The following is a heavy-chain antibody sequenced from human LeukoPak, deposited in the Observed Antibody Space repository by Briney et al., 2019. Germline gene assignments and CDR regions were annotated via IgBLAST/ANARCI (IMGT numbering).Heavy chain of an antibody. CDR1: GYTFTNYY. CDR2: IDPNTGGT. CDR3: ASLYDIVGTTVDY. J-gene: IGHJ4*02. D-gene: IGHD1-26*01. V-gene: IGHV1-2*06. Sequence: GALVKVSCKPSGYTFTNYYIHWVRQAPGQGLEWMGRIDPNTGGTKSAKNFQGRVTMTRDTSISTAYMALSGLRSDDTAVYYCASLYDIVGTTVDYWGQGTLVTVSS.